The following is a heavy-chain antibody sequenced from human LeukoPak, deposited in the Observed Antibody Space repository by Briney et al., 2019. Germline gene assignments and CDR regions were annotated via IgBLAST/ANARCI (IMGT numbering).Heavy chain of an antibody. CDR3: ARETGAARPDSSYYFDY. CDR2: INPSGGST. Sequence: GASVKVSCKASGYTFTGYYMHWVRQAPGQGLEWMGIINPSGGSTSYAHKFQGRVTMTRDTSTSTVYMELSSLRSEDTAVYYCARETGAARPDSSYYFDYWGQGTLVTVSS. J-gene: IGHJ4*02. V-gene: IGHV1-46*01. CDR1: GYTFTGYY. D-gene: IGHD6-6*01.